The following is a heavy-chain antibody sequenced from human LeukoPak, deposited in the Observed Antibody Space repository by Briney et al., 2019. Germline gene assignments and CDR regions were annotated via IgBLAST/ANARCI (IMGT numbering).Heavy chain of an antibody. CDR2: INPNSGGT. CDR1: GYTFTGYY. D-gene: IGHD1-7*01. CDR3: ASQYNWNYPDAFDI. Sequence: ASVKVSCKASGYTFTGYYMHWVRQAPGQGLEWMGWINPNSGGTNYAQKFQGRVTMTRDTSISTAYMELSRLRSDDTAVYYCASQYNWNYPDAFDIWGQGTVVTVSS. J-gene: IGHJ3*02. V-gene: IGHV1-2*02.